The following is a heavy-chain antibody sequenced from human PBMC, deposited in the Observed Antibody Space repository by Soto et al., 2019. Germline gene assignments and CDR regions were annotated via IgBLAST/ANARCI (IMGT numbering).Heavy chain of an antibody. CDR1: GFTFSDYG. CDR3: AKDYLRWAQP. CDR2: ISGSGST. Sequence: PGGSLRLSCAASGFTFSDYGMSWVRQAPGKGLEWVSAISGSGSTFYADSVKGRFTISRDNSKNTLFLQMNSLRAQVTAVYYCAKDYLRWAQPWGQGTLVTVSS. D-gene: IGHD1-26*01. J-gene: IGHJ5*02. V-gene: IGHV3-23*01.